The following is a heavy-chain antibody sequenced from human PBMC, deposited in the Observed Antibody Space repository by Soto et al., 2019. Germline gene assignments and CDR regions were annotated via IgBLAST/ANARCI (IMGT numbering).Heavy chain of an antibody. Sequence: QLVESGGGVVQPGGSLRLSCAASGFSFSTYAMHWVRQAPGKGLEWVAVIAYDGSDKFYADSVKGRLTISRDNSRNTRYLQMNSLRPEDTAVYYCARDRAPYGGNLAFDYSCQGTLGTVSS. CDR2: IAYDGSDK. CDR3: ARDRAPYGGNLAFDY. D-gene: IGHD2-21*02. V-gene: IGHV3-30-3*01. CDR1: GFSFSTYA. J-gene: IGHJ4*02.